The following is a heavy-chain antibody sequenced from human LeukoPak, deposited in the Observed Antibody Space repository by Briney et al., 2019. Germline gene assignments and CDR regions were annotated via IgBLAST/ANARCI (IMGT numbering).Heavy chain of an antibody. V-gene: IGHV4-59*01. Sequence: SETLSLTCNVSGSSISTYYWSWIRQPPGKGLEWIGYIYYSGSTNYNPSLKSRVTISVDTSKNQFSLKLSSVTAADTAVYYCAGASYDSSGVHWGQGTLVTVSS. CDR3: AGASYDSSGVH. CDR2: IYYSGST. J-gene: IGHJ4*02. CDR1: GSSISTYY. D-gene: IGHD3-22*01.